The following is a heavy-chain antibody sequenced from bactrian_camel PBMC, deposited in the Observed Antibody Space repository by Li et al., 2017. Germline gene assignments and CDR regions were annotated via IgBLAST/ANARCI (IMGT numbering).Heavy chain of an antibody. CDR3: TTSALYFEY. CDR2: ITSRADT. Sequence: VQLVESGGGLVQPGGPLRLSCAASGFTFDDYAMGWVRQAPGKGLEWVSRITSRADTYYTDSVKGRFTISRDNAKNTLYLQLNSLKTEDTALYYCTTSALYFEYWGQGTQVTVS. D-gene: IGHD2*01. V-gene: IGHV3-1*01. CDR1: GFTFDDYA. J-gene: IGHJ4*01.